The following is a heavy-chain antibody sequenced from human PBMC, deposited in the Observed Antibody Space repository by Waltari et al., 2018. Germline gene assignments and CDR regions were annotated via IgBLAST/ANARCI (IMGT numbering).Heavy chain of an antibody. CDR3: ARHAFGNSGWHFFDY. CDR1: GYSFTNPS. CDR2: FDPAGTYT. D-gene: IGHD6-19*01. Sequence: EVQLVQSGAELKKPGESLRISCQGSGYSFTNPSPTWVRQMPGKGLEWMGRFDPAGTYTNYSPSFQGHVTVSADKSISTAYLQWSSLKASDTAIYYCARHAFGNSGWHFFDYWGQGTLVTVSS. V-gene: IGHV5-10-1*03. J-gene: IGHJ4*02.